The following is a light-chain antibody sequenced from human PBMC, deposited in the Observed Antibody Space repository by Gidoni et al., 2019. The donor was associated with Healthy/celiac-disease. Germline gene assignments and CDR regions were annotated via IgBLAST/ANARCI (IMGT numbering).Light chain of an antibody. CDR2: GAS. CDR3: HQYNNWPPENT. J-gene: IGKJ2*01. Sequence: EIVMTQSPATLSVSPGERATLSCRASQSVSSNLAWYQQNPGQAPRLLIYGASTRATGIPARFSGSGSGTEFTLTISSLQSEDFAVYYCHQYNNWPPENTFGQGTKLEIK. CDR1: QSVSSN. V-gene: IGKV3-15*01.